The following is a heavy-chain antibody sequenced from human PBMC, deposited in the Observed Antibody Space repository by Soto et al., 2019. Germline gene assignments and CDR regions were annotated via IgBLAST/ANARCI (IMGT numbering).Heavy chain of an antibody. J-gene: IGHJ4*02. Sequence: QVQLQESGPGLVKPSETLSLTCIVSGGSISSHHWSWIRQSPGKGLEWIGHVSYSGSSTYNPSLKSRVTISIDTSKKQFSLNLRSVSAADTAVYYCTRLFGIDSPMYFFDQWGQGTLVTVSS. CDR3: TRLFGIDSPMYFFDQ. D-gene: IGHD2-8*01. CDR1: GGSISSHH. V-gene: IGHV4-59*08. CDR2: VSYSGSS.